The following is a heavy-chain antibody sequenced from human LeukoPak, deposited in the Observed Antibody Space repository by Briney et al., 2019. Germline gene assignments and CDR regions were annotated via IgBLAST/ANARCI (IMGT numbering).Heavy chain of an antibody. Sequence: GGSLRLSCAASGFTFSSYSMNWVRQAPGKGLEWVSYISSSSSTIYYAASVKGRFTISRDNSKNTLYLQMNSLRAEDTAVYYCAKDKGRITIAAPKDAFDIWGQGTMVTVSS. V-gene: IGHV3-48*01. CDR2: ISSSSSTI. J-gene: IGHJ3*02. D-gene: IGHD6-6*01. CDR3: AKDKGRITIAAPKDAFDI. CDR1: GFTFSSYS.